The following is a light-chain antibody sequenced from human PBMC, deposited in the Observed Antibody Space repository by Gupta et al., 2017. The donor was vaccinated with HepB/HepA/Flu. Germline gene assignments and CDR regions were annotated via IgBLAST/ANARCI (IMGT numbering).Light chain of an antibody. CDR1: SGSIASNY. V-gene: IGLV6-57*03. CDR2: EDY. CDR3: QSYDSSNRSRV. Sequence: NFMLTQPHSVSESPGKTVTISCTRSSGSIASNYVQWYQQRPGSAPTTVIYEDYQRPSGVPDRCSGSIDSSSNSASLTISGLKTEDEADYYCQSYDSSNRSRVFGGGTKLTVL. J-gene: IGLJ3*02.